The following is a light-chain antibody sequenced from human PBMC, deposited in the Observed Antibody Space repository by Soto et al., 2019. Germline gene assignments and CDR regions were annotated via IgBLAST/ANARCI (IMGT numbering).Light chain of an antibody. CDR1: QSLTSTY. V-gene: IGKV3-20*01. CDR2: GAS. CDR3: QQYESSPPSYT. J-gene: IGKJ2*01. Sequence: EIVLTQSPGTLSLSPGERATLSCRASQSLTSTYLAWYQQKPGQAPRLLIYGASSRATGIPDRFSGSGSGTDFTLTISRLEPEDFAMYYCQQYESSPPSYTFGQGTKLEI.